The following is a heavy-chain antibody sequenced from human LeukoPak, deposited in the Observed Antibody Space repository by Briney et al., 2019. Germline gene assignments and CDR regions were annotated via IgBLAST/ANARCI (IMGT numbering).Heavy chain of an antibody. CDR1: GFTFSNYW. Sequence: GGSLRLSCAASGFTFSNYWLNWVRQAPGKGLEWVANIKQDGSEKYYVDSVKGRFTISRDNAKNSLYLQMNSLTAEDTAVYYCARDGGYCRNGVCYLDYWGQGALVTVSS. CDR2: IKQDGSEK. CDR3: ARDGGYCRNGVCYLDY. J-gene: IGHJ4*02. V-gene: IGHV3-7*01. D-gene: IGHD2-8*01.